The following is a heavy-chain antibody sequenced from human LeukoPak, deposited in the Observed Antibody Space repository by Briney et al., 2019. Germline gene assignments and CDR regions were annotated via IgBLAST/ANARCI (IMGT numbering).Heavy chain of an antibody. V-gene: IGHV4-38-2*02. Sequence: SETLSLTCTVSGGSISSYYWSWLRQPPGKGLEWIASVSRSGSTYYNPSLKSRVTISVDTSKNQFSLKVTSVTAADTALYYCARERIERYTYASSDFDYWGRGTLVTVSS. CDR2: VSRSGST. CDR1: GGSISSYY. CDR3: ARERIERYTYASSDFDY. D-gene: IGHD5-18*01. J-gene: IGHJ4*02.